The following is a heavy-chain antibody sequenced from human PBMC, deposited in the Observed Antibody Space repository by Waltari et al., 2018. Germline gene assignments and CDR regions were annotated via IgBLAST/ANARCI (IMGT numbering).Heavy chain of an antibody. CDR1: GFPLGNYG. Sequence: QVHVVESGGGVVQPGGSLRLSCAASGFPLGNYGMHWVRQAPGKGLEWVAVIQYDGSIKNYADSVKGRFTISRENSKNTLYLEMKSLRAEDTAVYYCAIEYSRICFHALDGWGQGTAVTVSS. J-gene: IGHJ6*02. CDR3: AIEYSRICFHALDG. D-gene: IGHD6-13*01. CDR2: IQYDGSIK. V-gene: IGHV3-33*03.